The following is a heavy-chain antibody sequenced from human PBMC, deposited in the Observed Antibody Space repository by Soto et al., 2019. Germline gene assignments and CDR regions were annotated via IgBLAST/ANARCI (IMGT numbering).Heavy chain of an antibody. CDR3: ARGLGGSGWYGANWFDP. V-gene: IGHV4-59*01. D-gene: IGHD6-19*01. J-gene: IGHJ5*02. Sequence: QVQLQESGPGLVKPSETLSLTCTVSGGSISSYYWSWIRQPPGKGLEWIGYIYYSGSTNYNPSLKGRVTISGDTSKNQFSLKLSSVTAADTAVYYCARGLGGSGWYGANWFDPWGQGTLVTVSS. CDR1: GGSISSYY. CDR2: IYYSGST.